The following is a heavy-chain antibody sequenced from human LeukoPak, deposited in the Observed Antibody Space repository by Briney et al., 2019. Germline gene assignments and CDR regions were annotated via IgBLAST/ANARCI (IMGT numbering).Heavy chain of an antibody. CDR3: AKYAVVITGSYYYYYYMDV. V-gene: IGHV3-23*01. D-gene: IGHD1-20*01. CDR1: GFTFSSYA. J-gene: IGHJ6*03. CDR2: ISGSGGST. Sequence: GGSLRLSCAASGFTFSSYAMSWVRQAPGKGLEWVSAISGSGGSTYYADSVKGRFTISRDNSKNTLYLQMNSLRAEDTAVNYCAKYAVVITGSYYYYYYMDVWGKGTTVTVSS.